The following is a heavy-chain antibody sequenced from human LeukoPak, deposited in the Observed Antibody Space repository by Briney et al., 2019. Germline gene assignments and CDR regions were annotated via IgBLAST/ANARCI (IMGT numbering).Heavy chain of an antibody. Sequence: ASVKVSCKASGYTFTSYDVNWVRQATGQGLEWMGWMNPNSGNTNYAQKLQGRVTMTTDTSTSTAYMELRSLRSDDTAVYYCARSSKVAVAGTGEYFQHWGQGTLVTVSS. CDR3: ARSSKVAVAGTGEYFQH. V-gene: IGHV1-18*01. CDR1: GYTFTSYD. J-gene: IGHJ1*01. D-gene: IGHD6-19*01. CDR2: MNPNSGNT.